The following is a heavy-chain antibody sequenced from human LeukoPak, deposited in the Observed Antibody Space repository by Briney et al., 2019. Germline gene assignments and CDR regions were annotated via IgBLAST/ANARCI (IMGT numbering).Heavy chain of an antibody. D-gene: IGHD3-9*01. V-gene: IGHV1-69*13. CDR2: IIPIFGTA. CDR3: ARTWSYYDILTGFYYYYGMDV. J-gene: IGHJ6*02. Sequence: SVTVSCTASGGTFSSYAISWVRQAPGQGLEWMGGIIPIFGTANYAQKFQGRVTITADESTSTAYMELSSLRSEDTAVYYCARTWSYYDILTGFYYYYGMDVWGQGTTVTVSS. CDR1: GGTFSSYA.